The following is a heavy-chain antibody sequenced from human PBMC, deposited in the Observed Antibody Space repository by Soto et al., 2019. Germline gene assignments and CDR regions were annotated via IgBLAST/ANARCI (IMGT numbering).Heavy chain of an antibody. CDR1: GGSISSGGYY. CDR3: ARSISGYDYYYDY. D-gene: IGHD5-12*01. J-gene: IGHJ4*02. Sequence: SETLSLTCTVSGGSISSGGYYWSWIRQHPGKGLEWIGYIYYSGSTYYNPSLKSRVTISVDTSKNQFSLKLSSVTAADTAVYYCARSISGYDYYYDYWGQGTLVTVSS. V-gene: IGHV4-31*03. CDR2: IYYSGST.